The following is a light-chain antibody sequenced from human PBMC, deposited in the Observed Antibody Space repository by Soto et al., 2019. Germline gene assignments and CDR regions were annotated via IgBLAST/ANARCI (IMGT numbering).Light chain of an antibody. J-gene: IGKJ1*01. CDR3: QQYDSYPWWT. Sequence: DIQMTQSPSTLSASVVSRVTITCRASQSISSWLAWYQQKPGKAPNLLIYDASSLERGVPSRFSGSGSGTEFTLTISSLQPDDFATYYCQQYDSYPWWTFGQGTKVDIK. CDR2: DAS. CDR1: QSISSW. V-gene: IGKV1-5*01.